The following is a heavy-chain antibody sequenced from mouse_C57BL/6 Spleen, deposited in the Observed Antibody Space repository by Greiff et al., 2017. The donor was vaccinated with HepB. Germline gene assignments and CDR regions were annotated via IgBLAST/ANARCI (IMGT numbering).Heavy chain of an antibody. Sequence: QVQLQQPGAELVKPGASVKLSCKASGYTFTSYWMQWVKQRPGQGLEWIGEIDPSDSYTNYNQKFKGKATLTVDTSSSTAYMQLSSLTSEDSAVYYCARYYGSSRYFDVWGTGTTVTVSS. CDR2: IDPSDSYT. V-gene: IGHV1-50*01. CDR1: GYTFTSYW. J-gene: IGHJ1*03. CDR3: ARYYGSSRYFDV. D-gene: IGHD1-1*01.